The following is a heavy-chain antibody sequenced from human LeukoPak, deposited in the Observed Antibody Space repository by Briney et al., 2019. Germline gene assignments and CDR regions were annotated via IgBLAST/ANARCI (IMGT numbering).Heavy chain of an antibody. CDR3: ASLIAVAGQVDY. Sequence: SETSSLTCTVSGGSISSYYWSWIRQPPGKGLEWIGYIYYSGSTNYNPSLKSRVTISVDTSKNQFSLKLSSVTAADTAVYYCASLIAVAGQVDYWGQGTLVTVSS. D-gene: IGHD6-19*01. J-gene: IGHJ4*02. CDR2: IYYSGST. V-gene: IGHV4-59*01. CDR1: GGSISSYY.